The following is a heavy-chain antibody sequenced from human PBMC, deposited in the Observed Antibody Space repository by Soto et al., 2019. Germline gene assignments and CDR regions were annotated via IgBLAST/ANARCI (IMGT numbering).Heavy chain of an antibody. J-gene: IGHJ4*02. Sequence: GGSLRLSCAASGFTFSSYAMSWVRQAPGKGLEWVSAISGSGGSTYYADSVKGRFTNSRDNSKNTLYLQMNSLRAEDTAVYYCAKVISGDIAAAGTFDYWGQGTLVTVSS. CDR2: ISGSGGST. CDR1: GFTFSSYA. V-gene: IGHV3-23*01. D-gene: IGHD6-13*01. CDR3: AKVISGDIAAAGTFDY.